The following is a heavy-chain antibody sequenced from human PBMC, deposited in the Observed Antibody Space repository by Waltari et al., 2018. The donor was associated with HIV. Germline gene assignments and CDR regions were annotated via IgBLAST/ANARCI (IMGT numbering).Heavy chain of an antibody. Sequence: EEQLWESGGGLVHSGGALQRSCAASGFAFGAYAMIWVRQAPGKGLEWIAYISSSSFNIKYVDSVRGRFTISRDNTQNSLSLQMNNLIDEDTAKYFCARDTLNFFFGLDVWGHGTTVAVSS. CDR2: ISSSSFNI. CDR3: ARDTLNFFFGLDV. CDR1: GFAFGAYA. J-gene: IGHJ6*02. V-gene: IGHV3-48*02.